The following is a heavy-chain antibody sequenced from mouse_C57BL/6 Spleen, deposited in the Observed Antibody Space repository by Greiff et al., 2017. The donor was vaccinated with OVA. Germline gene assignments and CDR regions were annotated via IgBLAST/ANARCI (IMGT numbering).Heavy chain of an antibody. CDR2: ISSGSSTI. D-gene: IGHD4-1*01. CDR1: GFTFRDYG. J-gene: IGHJ4*01. CDR3: ARNWDYAMDY. V-gene: IGHV5-17*01. Sequence: VKLMESGGGFVKPGGSLKLSCAASGFTFRDYGMHWVRQAPEKGLEWVAYISSGSSTIYYADTVKGRFTISRDNAKNTLCRQRTSLRSEDTAMYYCARNWDYAMDYWGQGTSVTVSS.